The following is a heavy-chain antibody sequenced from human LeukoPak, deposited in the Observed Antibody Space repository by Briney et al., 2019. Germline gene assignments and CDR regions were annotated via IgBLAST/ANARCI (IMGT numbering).Heavy chain of an antibody. CDR1: GFIFSDYY. Sequence: GGSLRLSCALSGFIFSDYYVTWIRQAPGEGREWLSYISGSGSDTNYADSVKGRFSTSRDNAKNSLYLQMNSLRAEDTAVYYCARVGSIAAAGTPDYWGQGTLVTVSS. J-gene: IGHJ4*02. CDR2: ISGSGSDT. V-gene: IGHV3-11*06. CDR3: ARVGSIAAAGTPDY. D-gene: IGHD6-13*01.